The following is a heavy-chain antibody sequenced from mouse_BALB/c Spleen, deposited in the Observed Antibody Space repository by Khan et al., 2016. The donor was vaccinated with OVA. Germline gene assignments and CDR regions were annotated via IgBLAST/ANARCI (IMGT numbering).Heavy chain of an antibody. J-gene: IGHJ4*01. CDR2: ISYSGST. D-gene: IGHD2-4*01. Sequence: EVQLVESGPGLVKPSQSLSLTCTVTGYSITSNYAWNWIRQFPGNKLEWMGYISYSGSTSYNPSLKSRISITRDTSTNQFFLQLSSVTTEDTATYYWARENYDGYAMDYWGQGTSVPVSS. V-gene: IGHV3-2*02. CDR1: GYSITSNYA. CDR3: ARENYDGYAMDY.